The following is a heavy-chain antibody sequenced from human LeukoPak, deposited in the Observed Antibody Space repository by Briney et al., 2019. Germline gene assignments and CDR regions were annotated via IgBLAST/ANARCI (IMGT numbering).Heavy chain of an antibody. J-gene: IGHJ6*03. V-gene: IGHV4-30-2*01. CDR1: GGSISSGGYY. CDR2: IYHSGST. Sequence: SETLSLTCTVSGGSISSGGYYWSWIRQPPGKGLEWIGYIYHSGSTYYNPSLKSRVTISVDRSKNQFSLKLSSVTAADTAVYYCARVFGSGLGELIIGIYDYYYMDVWGKGTTVTVSS. D-gene: IGHD3-10*01. CDR3: ARVFGSGLGELIIGIYDYYYMDV.